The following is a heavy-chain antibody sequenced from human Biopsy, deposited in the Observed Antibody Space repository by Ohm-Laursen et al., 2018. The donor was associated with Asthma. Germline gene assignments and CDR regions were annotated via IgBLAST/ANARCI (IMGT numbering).Heavy chain of an antibody. CDR1: GDAMSTSGSY. CDR3: ARAVSSSSYWYFDL. Sequence: DTLSLTCIVSGDAMSTSGSYWGWIRQSPGKGLEWIGSIYYSGRTYYNPSLESRVTISADTSKNHFSLKVPSVTAADTAVYYCARAVSSSSYWYFDLWGRGDLVTVSS. J-gene: IGHJ2*01. CDR2: IYYSGRT. V-gene: IGHV4-39*02. D-gene: IGHD6-6*01.